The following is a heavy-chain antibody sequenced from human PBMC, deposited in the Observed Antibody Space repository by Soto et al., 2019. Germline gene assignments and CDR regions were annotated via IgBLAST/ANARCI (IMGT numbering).Heavy chain of an antibody. CDR2: IYWSGDE. D-gene: IGHD6-6*01. CDR1: VSSLSTGGVG. V-gene: IGHV2-5*01. Sequence: QSTLMESGPTLVKPTQTLTLTCSFSVSSLSTGGVGVGWIRQPPGKALEWLAHIYWSGDEHYRPSLKSRLSITKDTSKNQVVLTMTNMDPVDTATYYCARGVATRPVFAFDIWGQGTMVTVSS. J-gene: IGHJ3*02. CDR3: ARGVATRPVFAFDI.